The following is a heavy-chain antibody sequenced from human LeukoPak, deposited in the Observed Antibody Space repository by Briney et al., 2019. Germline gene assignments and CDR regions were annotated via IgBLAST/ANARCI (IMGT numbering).Heavy chain of an antibody. CDR1: GGSFSGYY. Sequence: SETLSLTCAVYGGSFSGYYWSWIRQPPGKGLEWIGEINHSGSTNYNPSLKSRVTISVDTSKNQFSLKLSSVTAADTAVYYCARGLSRDGYKTSPRWYFDLWDRGTLVTVSS. D-gene: IGHD5-24*01. CDR2: INHSGST. CDR3: ARGLSRDGYKTSPRWYFDL. J-gene: IGHJ2*01. V-gene: IGHV4-34*01.